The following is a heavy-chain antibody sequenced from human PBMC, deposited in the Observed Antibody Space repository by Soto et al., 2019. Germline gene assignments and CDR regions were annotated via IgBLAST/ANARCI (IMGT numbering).Heavy chain of an antibody. CDR3: ARDNWNSY. CDR1: GFTFSSYW. J-gene: IGHJ4*01. Sequence: GGSLRLSCAASGFTFSSYWMHWVRQAPGKGLMWVSRIHNDGSTTRYADSVKGRFTISRDNAKNTLYLQMSGLRAEDTAVYYCARDNWNSYWGQGTLVT. V-gene: IGHV3-74*01. CDR2: IHNDGSTT. D-gene: IGHD1-7*01.